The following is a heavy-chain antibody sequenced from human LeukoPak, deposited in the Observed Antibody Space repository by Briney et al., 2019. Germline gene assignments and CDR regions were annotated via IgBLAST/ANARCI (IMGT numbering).Heavy chain of an antibody. CDR1: GYTFTSYG. V-gene: IGHV1-18*01. J-gene: IGHJ4*02. Sequence: ASVKVSCKASGYTFTSYGISWVRQPPGQGLEWMGWISAYNGNTNYAQKLQGRVTMTTDTSTSTAYMELRRLRSDDTAVYYCAREEDCSSTSCHNYFDYWGQGTLVTVSS. CDR2: ISAYNGNT. CDR3: AREEDCSSTSCHNYFDY. D-gene: IGHD2-2*02.